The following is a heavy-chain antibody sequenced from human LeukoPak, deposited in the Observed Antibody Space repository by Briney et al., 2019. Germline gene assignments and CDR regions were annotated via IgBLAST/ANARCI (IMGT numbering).Heavy chain of an antibody. V-gene: IGHV3-23*01. J-gene: IGHJ4*02. CDR1: GFTFSYYA. CDR2: ISGSGGST. D-gene: IGHD3-9*01. Sequence: GGSLRLSCVASGFTFSYYAMSWVRQAPGKGLEWVSAISGSGGSTYYADSVKGRFTISRDNSKNTLYLQMNSLRAEDTAVYYCAKDLDDILTGIQIDYWGQGTLVTVSS. CDR3: AKDLDDILTGIQIDY.